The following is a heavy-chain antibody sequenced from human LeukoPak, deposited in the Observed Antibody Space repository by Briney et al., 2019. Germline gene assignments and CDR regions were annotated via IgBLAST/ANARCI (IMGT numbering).Heavy chain of an antibody. CDR2: IYTSGST. J-gene: IGHJ5*02. CDR3: ARDGDLAYYYGSGSYSPPWFDP. Sequence: SETLSLTXTVSGGSISSYYWSWIRQTAGKGLEWLGRIYTSGSTNYNPSLKSRVTMSVDTSKNQFSLKLSSVTAADTAVYYCARDGDLAYYYGSGSYSPPWFDPWGQGTLVTVSS. CDR1: GGSISSYY. D-gene: IGHD3-10*01. V-gene: IGHV4-4*07.